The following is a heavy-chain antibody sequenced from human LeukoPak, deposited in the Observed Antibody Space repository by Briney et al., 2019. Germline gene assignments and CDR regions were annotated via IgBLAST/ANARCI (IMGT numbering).Heavy chain of an antibody. J-gene: IGHJ4*02. CDR3: ARAGANFKTSPFDY. CDR1: GFTFSSYS. V-gene: IGHV3-21*01. Sequence: GGSLRLSCAASGFTFSSYSMNWVRQAPGKGLEWVSSISSSSSYIYYADSVKGRFTLSRDSAKNSLYLQMNSLRAEDTAVYYCARAGANFKTSPFDYWGQGTLVTVSS. D-gene: IGHD4/OR15-4a*01. CDR2: ISSSSSYI.